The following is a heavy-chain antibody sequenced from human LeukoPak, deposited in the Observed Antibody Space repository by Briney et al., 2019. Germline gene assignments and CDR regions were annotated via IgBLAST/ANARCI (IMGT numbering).Heavy chain of an antibody. V-gene: IGHV3-21*01. CDR3: ARGEPYDFWSGYYPFDY. Sequence: PGGSLRLSCAASGFTFSSYSMNWVRQAPGKGLEWVSSISSSSSYIYYADSVKGRFTISRDNAKNSLYLQMNSLRAEDTAVYYCARGEPYDFWSGYYPFDYWGQGTLVTVSS. CDR1: GFTFSSYS. J-gene: IGHJ4*02. CDR2: ISSSSSYI. D-gene: IGHD3-3*01.